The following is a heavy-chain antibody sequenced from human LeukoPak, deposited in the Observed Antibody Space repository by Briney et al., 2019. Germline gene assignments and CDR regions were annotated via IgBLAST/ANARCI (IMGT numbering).Heavy chain of an antibody. CDR2: IYYSGST. J-gene: IGHJ4*02. V-gene: IGHV4-59*01. CDR1: GGSISSYY. D-gene: IGHD3-16*01. Sequence: SETLSLTCTVSGGSISSYYWSWIRQPPGKGLEWIAYIYYSGSTNYNPSLKSRVTISVDTSKNQFSLKLSSVTAADTAVYYCARSLRLIDFDYWGQGTLVTVSS. CDR3: ARSLRLIDFDY.